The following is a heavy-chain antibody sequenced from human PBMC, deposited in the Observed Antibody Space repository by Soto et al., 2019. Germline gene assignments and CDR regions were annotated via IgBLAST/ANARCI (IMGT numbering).Heavy chain of an antibody. V-gene: IGHV1-18*01. CDR3: ARDSPDYGDYVGYYGMDV. Sequence: ASVKVSCKASGYTFTSYGISWVRQAPGQRLEWMGWISAYNGNTNYAQKLQGRVTMTTDTSTSTAYMELRSLRSDDTAVYYCARDSPDYGDYVGYYGMDVWGQGTTVTVSS. CDR1: GYTFTSYG. D-gene: IGHD4-17*01. CDR2: ISAYNGNT. J-gene: IGHJ6*02.